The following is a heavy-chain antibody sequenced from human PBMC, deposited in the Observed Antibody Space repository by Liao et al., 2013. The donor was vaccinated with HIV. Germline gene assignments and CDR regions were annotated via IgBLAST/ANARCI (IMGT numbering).Heavy chain of an antibody. V-gene: IGHV4-59*10. D-gene: IGHD4-17*01. J-gene: IGHJ6*03. CDR1: GGSISSYY. Sequence: QVQLQQWGAGLLKPSETLSLTCAVYGGSISSYYWSWIRQPAGKGLEWIGRIYTSGSTKYNPSLKSRVTISVDKSKKQFSLKLSSVTAADTAVYYCVREAGLWRITVTTDYFYMDVWGKGTTVIVSS. CDR2: IYTSGST. CDR3: VREAGLWRITVTTDYFYMDV.